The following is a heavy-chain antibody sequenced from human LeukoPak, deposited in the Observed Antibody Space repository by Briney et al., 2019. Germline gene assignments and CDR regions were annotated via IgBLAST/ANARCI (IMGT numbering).Heavy chain of an antibody. CDR1: GFTFNTYA. D-gene: IGHD1-7*01. CDR2: ISGGGGST. V-gene: IGHV3-23*01. CDR3: ARASNWNYGDY. J-gene: IGHJ4*02. Sequence: GGSLRLSCAASGFTFNTYAMNWVRQGPGRGLEWVSAISGGGGSTYYADSVKGRFTISRDNSKNTLYLQMNSLRAEDTAVYYCARASNWNYGDYWGQGTLVTVSS.